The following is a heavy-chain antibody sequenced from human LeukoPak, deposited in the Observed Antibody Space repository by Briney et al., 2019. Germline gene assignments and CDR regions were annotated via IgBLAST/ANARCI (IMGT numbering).Heavy chain of an antibody. CDR1: GFTFSSYA. V-gene: IGHV3-30-3*01. Sequence: PGGSLRLSCAASGFTFSSYAMHWVRQAPGKGLEWVAVISYDGSNKYYADSVKGRFTISRDNSKNTLYLQMNSLRAEDTAVYYCARPREIYGDFLVYWGQGTLVTVSS. CDR3: ARPREIYGDFLVY. J-gene: IGHJ4*02. CDR2: ISYDGSNK. D-gene: IGHD4-17*01.